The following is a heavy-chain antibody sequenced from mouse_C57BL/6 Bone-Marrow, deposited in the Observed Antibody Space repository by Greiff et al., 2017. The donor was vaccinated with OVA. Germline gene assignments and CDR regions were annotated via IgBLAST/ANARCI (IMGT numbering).Heavy chain of an antibody. CDR3: ARESYYGNYVGVGWYFDV. CDR1: GYAFSSYW. CDR2: IYPGDGDT. J-gene: IGHJ1*03. V-gene: IGHV1-80*01. Sequence: VMLVESGAELVKPGASVKISCKASGYAFSSYWMNWVKQRPGKGLEWIGQIYPGDGDTNYNGKFKGKATLTADKSSSTAYMQLSSLTSEDSAVYFCARESYYGNYVGVGWYFDVWGTGTTVTVSS. D-gene: IGHD2-1*01.